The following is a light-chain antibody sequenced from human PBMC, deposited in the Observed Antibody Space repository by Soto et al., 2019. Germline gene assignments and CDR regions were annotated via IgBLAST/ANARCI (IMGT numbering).Light chain of an antibody. J-gene: IGLJ3*02. CDR1: SSNIGSNY. V-gene: IGLV1-47*02. CDR2: CNN. Sequence: QSVLTQPPSASGTPGQRVTISCSGSSSNIGSNYVYWYQQVPGTAPKLLIYCNNQRPSGVPARFSGSTYGTSASLAIIGRRSADEAAYYCAAWDDSLSAWVFGGGTKVTVL. CDR3: AAWDDSLSAWV.